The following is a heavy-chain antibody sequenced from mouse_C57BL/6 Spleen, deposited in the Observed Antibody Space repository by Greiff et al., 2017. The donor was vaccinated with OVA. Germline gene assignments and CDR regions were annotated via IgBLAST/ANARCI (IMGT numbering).Heavy chain of an antibody. V-gene: IGHV1-18*01. CDR1: GYTFTDYN. J-gene: IGHJ4*01. CDR2: INPNNGGT. D-gene: IGHD1-1*01. Sequence: EVQVVESGPELVKPGASVKIPCKASGYTFTDYNMDWVKQSHGKSLEWIGDINPNNGGTIYNQKFKGKATLTVDKSSSTAYMELRSLTSEDTAVYYCARKGLYYYGSSYDYAMDYWGQGTSVTVSS. CDR3: ARKGLYYYGSSYDYAMDY.